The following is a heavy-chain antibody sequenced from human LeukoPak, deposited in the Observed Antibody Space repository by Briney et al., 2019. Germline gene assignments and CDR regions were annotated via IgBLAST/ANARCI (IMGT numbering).Heavy chain of an antibody. D-gene: IGHD5-12*01. CDR2: IIPIFGTA. Sequence: GASVKVSCKASGGTFSSYAISWVRQAPGQGLEWMGGIIPIFGTANYAQKFQGRVTITADESTSTAYMELSSLRSEDTAVYYCARGIKNSGYDSLDYWGQGTLVTVSS. J-gene: IGHJ4*02. CDR1: GGTFSSYA. CDR3: ARGIKNSGYDSLDY. V-gene: IGHV1-69*13.